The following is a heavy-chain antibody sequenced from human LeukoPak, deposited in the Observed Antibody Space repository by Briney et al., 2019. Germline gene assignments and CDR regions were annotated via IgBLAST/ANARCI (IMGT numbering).Heavy chain of an antibody. D-gene: IGHD3-3*01. Sequence: SETLSLTCTVSGGSMSSYYWNWIRQPPGKGLEWIGYIYYSGTTNYNPSLKSRVSMSVDTSKNQFSLKLSSVTAADTATYFCARGSYIISSGYYRPFDNWGQGIRVIVSS. CDR3: ARGSYIISSGYYRPFDN. V-gene: IGHV4-59*01. CDR1: GGSMSSYY. CDR2: IYYSGTT. J-gene: IGHJ4*02.